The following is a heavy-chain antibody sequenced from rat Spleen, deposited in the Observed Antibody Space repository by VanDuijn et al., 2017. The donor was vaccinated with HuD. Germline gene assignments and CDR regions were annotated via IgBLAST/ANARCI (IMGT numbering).Heavy chain of an antibody. V-gene: IGHV5-36*01. D-gene: IGHD1-11*01. J-gene: IGHJ2*01. CDR1: GFTFDDYG. CDR3: TREGYGGYRGSFDY. CDR2: ISWDGSST. Sequence: EVKLVESGGGLAQPGRSLKLSCAASGFTFDDYGMAWVRQAPKNGLEWVASISWDGSSTYYPDSVKGRFTISRDNAKNALYLQMNNLRSEDTALYYCTREGYGGYRGSFDYWGQGVMVTVSS.